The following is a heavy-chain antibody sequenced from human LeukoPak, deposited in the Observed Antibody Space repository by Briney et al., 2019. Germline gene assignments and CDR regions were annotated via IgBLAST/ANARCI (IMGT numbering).Heavy chain of an antibody. D-gene: IGHD6-13*01. CDR3: ARHGGAAAGYNWFDP. CDR1: GGSISSYY. J-gene: IGHJ5*02. Sequence: PSETLPLTCTVSGGSISSYYWSWIRQPPGKGLEWIGYIYYSGSTNYNPSLKSRVTISVDTSKNQFSLKLSSVTAADTAVYYCARHGGAAAGYNWFDPWGQGTLVTVSS. V-gene: IGHV4-59*08. CDR2: IYYSGST.